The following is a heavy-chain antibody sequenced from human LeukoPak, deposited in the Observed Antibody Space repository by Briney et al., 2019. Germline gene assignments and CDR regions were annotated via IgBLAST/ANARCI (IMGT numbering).Heavy chain of an antibody. CDR3: ATDSEYQLLFDY. V-gene: IGHV1-24*01. CDR2: FDPEDGET. J-gene: IGHJ4*02. D-gene: IGHD2-2*01. Sequence: ASMKVSCKVSGYTLTELSMHWVRQAPGKGLEWMGGFDPEDGETIYAQKFQGRVTMTEDTSTDTAYMELGSLRSEDTAVYYCATDSEYQLLFDYWGQGTLVTVSS. CDR1: GYTLTELS.